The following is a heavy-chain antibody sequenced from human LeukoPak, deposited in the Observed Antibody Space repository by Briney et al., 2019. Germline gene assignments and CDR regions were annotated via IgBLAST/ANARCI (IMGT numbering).Heavy chain of an antibody. V-gene: IGHV1-69*05. CDR2: IIPIFGTA. CDR3: ARDYYYDSSGFH. Sequence: SVKVSCKASGGTFSSYAISWVRQAPGQGLEWMGRIIPIFGTADYAQKFQGRVTITTDESTSTAYMELSSLRSEDTAVYYCARDYYYDSSGFHWGQGTLVTVSS. CDR1: GGTFSSYA. D-gene: IGHD3-22*01. J-gene: IGHJ4*02.